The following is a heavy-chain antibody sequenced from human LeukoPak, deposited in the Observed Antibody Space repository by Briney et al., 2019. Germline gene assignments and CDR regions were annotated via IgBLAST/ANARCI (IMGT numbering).Heavy chain of an antibody. D-gene: IGHD3-10*01. J-gene: IGHJ4*02. CDR1: GASISSSNW. CDR3: ARVVREFGELFFDY. Sequence: ASETLSLTCAVSGASISSSNWWSWVRQPPGKGLEWIGEIYHSGSTNYNPSLKSRVTISVDKSKNQFSLKLSSVTAADTAVYYCARVVREFGELFFDYWGQGTLVTVSS. V-gene: IGHV4-4*02. CDR2: IYHSGST.